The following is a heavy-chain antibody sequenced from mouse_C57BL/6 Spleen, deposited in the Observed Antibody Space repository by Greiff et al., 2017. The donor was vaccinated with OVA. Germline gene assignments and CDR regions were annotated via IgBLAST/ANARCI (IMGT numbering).Heavy chain of an antibody. J-gene: IGHJ1*03. CDR2: IDPEDGDT. Sequence: VQLQQSGAELVKPGASVKLSCTASGFNIKDYYMHWVKQRTEQGLEWIGRIDPEDGDTKYAPKFQGKATITADTSSNTAYLQLSSLTSEDTAVYYGARGCYYGSSCEWYFDVWGTGTTVTVSS. CDR1: GFNIKDYY. CDR3: ARGCYYGSSCEWYFDV. D-gene: IGHD1-1*01. V-gene: IGHV14-2*01.